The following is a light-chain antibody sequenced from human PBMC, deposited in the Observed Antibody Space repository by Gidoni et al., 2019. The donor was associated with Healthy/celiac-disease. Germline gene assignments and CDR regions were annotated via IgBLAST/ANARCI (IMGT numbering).Light chain of an antibody. CDR2: GNS. CDR1: SSNIGAGYD. Sequence: QSVLTQPPSVSGAPGQRVTIPCTGSSSNIGAGYDLHWYQQLPGTAPKLLIYGNSNRPSGVPDRFSGSKSGTSASLAITGLQAEYEADYYCQSYDSSLSALVVFGGGTKLTVL. CDR3: QSYDSSLSALVV. J-gene: IGLJ2*01. V-gene: IGLV1-40*01.